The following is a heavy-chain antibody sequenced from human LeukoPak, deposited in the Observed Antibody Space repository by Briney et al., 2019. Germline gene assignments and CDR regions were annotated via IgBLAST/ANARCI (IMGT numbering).Heavy chain of an antibody. CDR2: ISGSGGST. V-gene: IGHV3-23*01. J-gene: IGHJ4*02. D-gene: IGHD4-17*01. CDR1: GFTISSYD. CDR3: AKVYDGDYVVY. Sequence: GGSLRLSCAASGFTISSYDMSWVRQAPGKGLEWVSAISGSGGSTYYADSVKGRFTISRDNSKNTLYLQMNSLRAEDTAVYYCAKVYDGDYVVYWRQGTLVTVSS.